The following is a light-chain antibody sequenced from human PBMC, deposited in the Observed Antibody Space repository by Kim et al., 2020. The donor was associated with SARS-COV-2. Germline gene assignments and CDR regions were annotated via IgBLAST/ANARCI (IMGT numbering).Light chain of an antibody. V-gene: IGKV1-5*01. CDR1: PSIDTW. CDR3: QQYKTYPWT. CDR2: DAS. J-gene: IGKJ1*01. Sequence: ASVGDRVTIPGRASPSIDTWLAWYQQKPGKAPKLLIYDASSLESGVPSRFSGGGSAAEFTLTITSLQPDDFATYFCQQYKTYPWTFGQGTKVDIK.